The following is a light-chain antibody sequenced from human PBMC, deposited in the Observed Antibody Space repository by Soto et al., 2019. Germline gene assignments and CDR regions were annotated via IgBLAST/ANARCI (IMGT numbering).Light chain of an antibody. CDR1: QGISSW. V-gene: IGKV1-12*01. Sequence: DIQMTQSPSSVSASVGARVPITCRASQGISSWLAWYQKKPGKAPNLLIYAASSLQSGVPSRFSGSESGTDFTLTISSLQPEDCAIYFCQQANSFPITFGQGTRLEIK. CDR2: AAS. CDR3: QQANSFPIT. J-gene: IGKJ5*01.